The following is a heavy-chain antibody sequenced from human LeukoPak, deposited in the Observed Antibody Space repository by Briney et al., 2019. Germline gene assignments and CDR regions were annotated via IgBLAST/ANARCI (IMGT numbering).Heavy chain of an antibody. CDR1: GGSINSYY. CDR3: ARKGYDILTDSNWFDP. D-gene: IGHD3-9*01. V-gene: IGHV4-59*01. J-gene: IGHJ5*02. CDR2: IYYSGST. Sequence: SETLSLTCTVSGGSINSYYWSWIRQSPGKGLEYIGYIYYSGSTNYNPSLKSRVTISVDTSKNQFSLKLSSVTAADTAVYYCARKGYDILTDSNWFDPWGQGTLVTVSS.